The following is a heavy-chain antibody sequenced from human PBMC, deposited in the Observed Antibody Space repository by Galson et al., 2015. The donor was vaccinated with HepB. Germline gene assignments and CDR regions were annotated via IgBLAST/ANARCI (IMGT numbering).Heavy chain of an antibody. CDR3: AKAGKGSGWSGAEYFQH. CDR1: GFTFSSYG. D-gene: IGHD6-19*01. J-gene: IGHJ1*01. CDR2: ISYDGSNK. Sequence: SLRLSCAASGFTFSSYGMHWVRQAPGKGLEWVAVISYDGSNKYYADSVKGRFTISRDNSKNTLYLQMNSLRAEDTAVYYCAKAGKGSGWSGAEYFQHWGQGTLVTVSS. V-gene: IGHV3-30*18.